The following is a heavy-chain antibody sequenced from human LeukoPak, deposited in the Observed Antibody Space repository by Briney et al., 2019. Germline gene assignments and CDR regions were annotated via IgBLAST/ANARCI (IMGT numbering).Heavy chain of an antibody. CDR2: INHSGST. Sequence: SETLSLTCAVYGGSFSGYYWSWIRQPPGKGLEWIGEINHSGSTNYNPTLKSRVTISVDTSKNRFSLKLSSVTAADTAVYYCATTSALVFDYWGQGTLVTVSS. CDR1: GGSFSGYY. V-gene: IGHV4-34*01. J-gene: IGHJ4*02. CDR3: ATTSALVFDY.